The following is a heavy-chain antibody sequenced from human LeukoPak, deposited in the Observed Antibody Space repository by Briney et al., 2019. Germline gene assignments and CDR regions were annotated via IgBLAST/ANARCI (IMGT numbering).Heavy chain of an antibody. CDR1: GGSINSYY. V-gene: IGHV4-59*01. Sequence: PSETLSLTCTVSGGSINSYYWSWIRQPPGKGLEWIGYIYYSGSTNYNPSLKSRVTISVDTSKNQFSLKLSSVTAADTAVYYCARAEAGYYYDSSGYFYFDYWGQGTLVTVSS. D-gene: IGHD3-22*01. J-gene: IGHJ4*02. CDR3: ARAEAGYYYDSSGYFYFDY. CDR2: IYYSGST.